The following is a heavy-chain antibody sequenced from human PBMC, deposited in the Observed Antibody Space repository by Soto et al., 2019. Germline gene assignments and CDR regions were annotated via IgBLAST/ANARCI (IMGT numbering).Heavy chain of an antibody. CDR2: IYTSGST. CDR1: CGSISSYY. CDR3: ARKRHDAFDI. J-gene: IGHJ3*02. Sequence: SETLSLTSSLSCGSISSYYWSWIRQPAGKGLEWIGRIYTSGSTNYNPSLKSRVTMSVDTSKNQFSLKLSSVTAADTAVYYCARKRHDAFDIWGQGTMVTVSS. V-gene: IGHV4-4*07.